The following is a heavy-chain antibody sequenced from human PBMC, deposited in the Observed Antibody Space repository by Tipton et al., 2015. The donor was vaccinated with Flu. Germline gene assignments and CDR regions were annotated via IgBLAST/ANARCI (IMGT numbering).Heavy chain of an antibody. CDR3: VRTKDGYTLSNFVY. J-gene: IGHJ4*02. V-gene: IGHV4-61*02. CDR2: IYTTGST. CDR1: GGSITRTNYY. Sequence: TLSLTCTVSGGSITRTNYYWSWIRQPAGEGLEWIGRIYTTGSTNYNPSLENRLTISIDTSRNQVSLNVTSVTAADTAVYYCVRTKDGYTLSNFVYWGQGTLVTVSS. D-gene: IGHD5-24*01.